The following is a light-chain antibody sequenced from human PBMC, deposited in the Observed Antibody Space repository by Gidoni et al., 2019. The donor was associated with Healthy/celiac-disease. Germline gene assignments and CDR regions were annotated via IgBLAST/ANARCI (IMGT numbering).Light chain of an antibody. CDR1: QSISSY. CDR2: AAS. CDR3: QQCYSTPYT. Sequence: DLQMTQSPSTLSASVGDRVTITCRASQSISSYLTWYQQKPGKAPKLLIYAASSLQSGVPSRFSGSGSGTDFTLTISCLQSEDFATYYCQQCYSTPYTFGQGTKLEIK. V-gene: IGKV1-39*01. J-gene: IGKJ2*01.